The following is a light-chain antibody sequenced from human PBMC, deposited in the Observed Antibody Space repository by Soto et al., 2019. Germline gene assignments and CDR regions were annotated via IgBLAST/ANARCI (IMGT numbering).Light chain of an antibody. CDR1: RSVSSN. Sequence: EIVLTQSPATLSVSPGERATLSCRASRSVSSNLVWYQHKPGQAPRLLIYGASTRATGIPARFSGSGSGTEFTLTISSLQSEDFAVYYCQQYNDWPPTFGQGTKVDI. CDR3: QQYNDWPPT. CDR2: GAS. J-gene: IGKJ1*01. V-gene: IGKV3-15*01.